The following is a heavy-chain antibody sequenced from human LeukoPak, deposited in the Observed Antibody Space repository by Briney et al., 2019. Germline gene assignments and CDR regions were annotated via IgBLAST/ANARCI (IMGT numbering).Heavy chain of an antibody. J-gene: IGHJ4*02. V-gene: IGHV4-4*07. CDR1: GGSISSYY. D-gene: IGHD5-12*01. CDR3: ARDGSGYDFGY. Sequence: PSETLSLTCTVSGGSISSYYWSWIRQPAGKGLEWIGRFYTSGSTTYNPSVKSRVTMSVDTSKNQFSLKLSSVTAADTAVYYCARDGSGYDFGYWGQGTLVTVSS. CDR2: FYTSGST.